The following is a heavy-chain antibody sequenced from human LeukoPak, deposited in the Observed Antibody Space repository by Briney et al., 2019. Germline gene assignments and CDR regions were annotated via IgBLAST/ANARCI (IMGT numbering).Heavy chain of an antibody. D-gene: IGHD3-22*01. Sequence: ASVKVSCKASGGTFSSYAISWVRQAPGQGLEWMGGIIPIFGTANYAQKFQGRVTITADESTSTAYMELSSLRSKDTAVYYCARDGNPLHYYDSSGYLFDYWGQGTLVTVSS. J-gene: IGHJ4*02. V-gene: IGHV1-69*13. CDR1: GGTFSSYA. CDR2: IIPIFGTA. CDR3: ARDGNPLHYYDSSGYLFDY.